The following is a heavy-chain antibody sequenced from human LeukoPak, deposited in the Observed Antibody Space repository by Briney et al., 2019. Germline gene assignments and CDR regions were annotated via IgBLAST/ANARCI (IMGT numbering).Heavy chain of an antibody. CDR1: GFTIINAW. D-gene: IGHD3-10*01. V-gene: IGHV3-15*01. CDR3: TTLPLLWFGEYYFDY. J-gene: IGHJ4*02. Sequence: GGSLRLSCAASGFTIINAWMGCVRQAPGKGLEWVGRIKSKTDGGTTDYAAPVKGRFTISRDDSKNTLYLQMNSLKTEDTAVYYCTTLPLLWFGEYYFDYWGQGTLVTVSS. CDR2: IKSKTDGGTT.